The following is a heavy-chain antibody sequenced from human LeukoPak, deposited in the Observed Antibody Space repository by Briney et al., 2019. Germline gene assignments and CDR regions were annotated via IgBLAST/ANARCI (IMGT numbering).Heavy chain of an antibody. D-gene: IGHD6-19*01. CDR2: IIPILGIA. V-gene: IGHV1-69*04. CDR1: GGTFSSYA. J-gene: IGHJ3*02. CDR3: ARDVESSGWYWGHAFDI. Sequence: ASVKVSCKASGGTFSSYAISWVRQAPGQGLEWMGRIIPILGIANYAQKFQGRVTITADKSTSTAYMELSSLRSEDTAVYYCARDVESSGWYWGHAFDIWGQGTMVTVSS.